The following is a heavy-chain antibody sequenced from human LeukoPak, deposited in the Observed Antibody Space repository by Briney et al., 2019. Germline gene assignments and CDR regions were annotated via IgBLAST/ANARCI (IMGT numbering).Heavy chain of an antibody. CDR2: IKQDGSEK. D-gene: IGHD2/OR15-2a*01. CDR3: ARLSKRPPGTDFDY. CDR1: GFTFSSYW. V-gene: IGHV3-7*01. Sequence: GGSLRLSCAASGFTFSSYWMSWVRQAPGKGLEWVANIKQDGSEKYYVDSVKGRFTISRDNAKNSLYLQMNSLRAEDTAVYYCARLSKRPPGTDFDYWAREPWSPSPQ. J-gene: IGHJ4*02.